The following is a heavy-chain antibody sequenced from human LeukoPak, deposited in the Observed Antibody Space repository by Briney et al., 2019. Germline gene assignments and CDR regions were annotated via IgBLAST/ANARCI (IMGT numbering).Heavy chain of an antibody. D-gene: IGHD4-17*01. CDR3: ARDRHGDYNEFDY. J-gene: IGHJ4*02. Sequence: SVKVSCKASGGTFSSYAISWVRQAPGQGLEWMGRIIPIFGTANYAQEFQGRVTITTDESTSTAYMELSSLRSEDTAVYYCARDRHGDYNEFDYWGQGTLVTVSS. CDR2: IIPIFGTA. V-gene: IGHV1-69*05. CDR1: GGTFSSYA.